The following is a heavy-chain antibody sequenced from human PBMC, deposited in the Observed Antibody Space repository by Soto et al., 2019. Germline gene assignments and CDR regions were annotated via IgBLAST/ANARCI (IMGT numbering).Heavy chain of an antibody. J-gene: IGHJ4*02. Sequence: GGSLRLSCAAYGFTFSSYAMSWVRQAPGKGLEWVSAISGSGGSTYYADSVKGRFTISRDNSKNTLYLQMNSLRAEDTAVYYCAKDSKRIQLWEPKIDFDYWGQGTLVTVSS. CDR2: ISGSGGST. CDR1: GFTFSSYA. V-gene: IGHV3-23*01. CDR3: AKDSKRIQLWEPKIDFDY. D-gene: IGHD5-18*01.